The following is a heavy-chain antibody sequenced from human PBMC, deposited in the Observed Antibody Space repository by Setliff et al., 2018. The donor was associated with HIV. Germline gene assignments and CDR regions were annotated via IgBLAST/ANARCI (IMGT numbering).Heavy chain of an antibody. CDR2: INPYSGDT. D-gene: IGHD1-1*01. V-gene: IGHV1-2*02. J-gene: IGHJ3*02. Sequence: ASVKVSCKASGYTFTAYNIHWVRQAPGQGLEWMGWINPYSGDTTFAHKFQGRVTMTRDTSISTAYMEMSRLRSDDTAIYYCARAAGDWNTFDIWGQGTMVTVSS. CDR3: ARAAGDWNTFDI. CDR1: GYTFTAYN.